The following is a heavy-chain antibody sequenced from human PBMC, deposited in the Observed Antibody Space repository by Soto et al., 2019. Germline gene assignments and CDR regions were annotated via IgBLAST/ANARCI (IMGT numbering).Heavy chain of an antibody. V-gene: IGHV4-39*01. Sequence: SETLSLTCTVSGGSISSSSNYWGWIRQPPGKGLEWIGSIYYSGSTYYNPSLKSRITISVDTSKNQFSLKLSSVTAADTAVYFCARSLYCTNGLCSPTNWFAPWGRGTLVTVSS. CDR1: GGSISSSSNY. CDR3: ARSLYCTNGLCSPTNWFAP. CDR2: IYYSGST. J-gene: IGHJ5*02. D-gene: IGHD2-8*01.